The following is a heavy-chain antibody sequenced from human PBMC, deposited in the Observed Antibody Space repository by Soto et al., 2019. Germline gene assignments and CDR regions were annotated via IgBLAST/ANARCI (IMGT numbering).Heavy chain of an antibody. Sequence: EVQLVESGGGLVQPGGSLRLSCVDSGFTFSSHWMSWVRQAPVKGLEWVGNIKQDGSEENYVDSVKGRFTISRDNAKNSMYLQMSRLRGEDTAVYYCARIAASGRGWDVWGQGTTVVVSS. CDR1: GFTFSSHW. D-gene: IGHD6-13*01. J-gene: IGHJ6*02. CDR2: IKQDGSEE. CDR3: ARIAASGRGWDV. V-gene: IGHV3-7*01.